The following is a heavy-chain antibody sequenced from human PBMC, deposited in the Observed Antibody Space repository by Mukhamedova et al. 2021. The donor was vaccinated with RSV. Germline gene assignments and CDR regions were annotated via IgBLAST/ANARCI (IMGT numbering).Heavy chain of an antibody. Sequence: TISRDNSKNTLYLQMNSLRAEDTAVYYCAKHYYDSSGPTTDGAFDIWGQGTMVTVSS. CDR3: AKHYYDSSGPTTDGAFDI. D-gene: IGHD3-22*01. V-gene: IGHV3-23*01. J-gene: IGHJ3*02.